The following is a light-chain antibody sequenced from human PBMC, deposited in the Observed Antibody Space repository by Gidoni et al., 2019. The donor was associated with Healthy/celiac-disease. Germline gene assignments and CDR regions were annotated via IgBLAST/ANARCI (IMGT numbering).Light chain of an antibody. J-gene: IGKJ4*01. CDR2: GAS. V-gene: IGKV3-20*01. CDR3: QQYGSSPLT. Sequence: EIVLTQSPGTLSLPPGERATLSCRASQSVSSSYLAWYQQKPGQAPKLLIDGASSRATGIPDRFSGSGSGTDFTLTISRLEREDFAVYYCQQYGSSPLTFGGGTKVEIK. CDR1: QSVSSSY.